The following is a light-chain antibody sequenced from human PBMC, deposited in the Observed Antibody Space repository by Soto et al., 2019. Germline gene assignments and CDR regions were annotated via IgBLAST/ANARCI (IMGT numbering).Light chain of an antibody. CDR3: QSYDSSLSAHYV. J-gene: IGLJ1*01. Sequence: QSVLTQPPSVSGAPGQRVTISCTGSSSNIGATYDVQWYQQLPGTAPKLLIYGNSNRPSGVPDRFSGSKSGTSASPAITGLQADDEADYYCQSYDSSLSAHYVFGTGTKVTVL. V-gene: IGLV1-40*01. CDR2: GNS. CDR1: SSNIGATYD.